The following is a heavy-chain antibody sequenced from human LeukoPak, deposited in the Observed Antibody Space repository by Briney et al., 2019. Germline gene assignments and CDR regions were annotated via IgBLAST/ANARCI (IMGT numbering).Heavy chain of an antibody. Sequence: SETLSLTCTVSGGXISSYYCSWIRQPPGKGLEWIGCIYYSGSTNYNPALKSRVTISVDTSRNQFSLKLTSVTAADTAVYYCARARGYDSSGYYYGDDAFDIWGQGTMVTVSS. D-gene: IGHD3-22*01. CDR2: IYYSGST. CDR1: GGXISSYY. J-gene: IGHJ3*02. V-gene: IGHV4-59*01. CDR3: ARARGYDSSGYYYGDDAFDI.